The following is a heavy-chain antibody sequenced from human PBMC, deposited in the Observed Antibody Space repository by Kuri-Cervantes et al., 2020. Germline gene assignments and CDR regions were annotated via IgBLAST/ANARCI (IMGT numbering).Heavy chain of an antibody. CDR1: GFTFSSYG. CDR3: ARNYDYVWGSYPRYFDL. V-gene: IGHV3-30*03. CDR2: ISYDGSNK. Sequence: GESLKISCAASGFTFSSYGMHWVRQAPGKGLEWVAVISYDGSNKYYADSVKGRFTISRDNSKNSLYLQMNSLRDEDTAVYYCARNYDYVWGSYPRYFDLWGRGTLVTVSS. D-gene: IGHD3-16*01. J-gene: IGHJ2*01.